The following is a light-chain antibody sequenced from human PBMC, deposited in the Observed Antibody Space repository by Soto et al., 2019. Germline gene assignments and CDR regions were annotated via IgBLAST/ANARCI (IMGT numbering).Light chain of an antibody. Sequence: QSVLTQPPSASGTPGQRVTISCSGSTSNIGNNYVCWFQQLPGTAPKLLIYRNNQRPSGVPDRFSGSKSGTSASLGISGLRSEDEADYYCAAWDDSLNGVVFGGGTKLTVL. V-gene: IGLV1-47*01. CDR3: AAWDDSLNGVV. CDR2: RNN. J-gene: IGLJ3*02. CDR1: TSNIGNNY.